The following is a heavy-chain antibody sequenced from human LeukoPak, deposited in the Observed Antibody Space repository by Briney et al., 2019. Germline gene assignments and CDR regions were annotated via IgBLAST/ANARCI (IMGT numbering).Heavy chain of an antibody. J-gene: IGHJ4*02. V-gene: IGHV1-8*01. CDR1: GYTFTSYD. CDR3: ARAYYGSGSYYTFDY. CDR2: MNPNSGNT. Sequence: GASVTVSCTASGYTFTSYDINWVRQATGQGLEWMGWMNPNSGNTGYAQKVQGRVTMTSNTSISTAYMELRSLRSEDTAVCYCARAYYGSGSYYTFDYWGQGTLVTVSS. D-gene: IGHD3-10*01.